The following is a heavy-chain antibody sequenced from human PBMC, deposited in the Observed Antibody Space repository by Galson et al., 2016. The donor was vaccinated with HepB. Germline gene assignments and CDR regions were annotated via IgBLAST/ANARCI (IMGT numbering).Heavy chain of an antibody. CDR1: EFSISTYS. CDR3: ARTRFSGYNYFEN. J-gene: IGHJ4*02. V-gene: IGHV3-48*01. Sequence: SLRLSCAASEFSISTYSMNWVRQAPGKGLEWVSYISSSSRTKYYADSVKGRFTISRDNSKNTLYLQMNSLRAEDTAVYYCARTRFSGYNYFENWGQGTLVTVSS. CDR2: ISSSSRTK. D-gene: IGHD5-12*01.